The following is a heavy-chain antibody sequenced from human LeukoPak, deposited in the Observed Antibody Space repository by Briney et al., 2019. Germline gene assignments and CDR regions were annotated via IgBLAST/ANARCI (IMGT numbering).Heavy chain of an antibody. CDR1: GGSISSYY. Sequence: PSETLSLTCTGSGGSISSYYWSWIRQPPAKGLEWIGYIYYSGSTNYNPSLKSRVTISVDTSKNQFSLKLSSVTAADTAVYYCARGVASLYYYDSSGYYSSFDYWGQGTLVTVSS. CDR2: IYYSGST. J-gene: IGHJ4*02. CDR3: ARGVASLYYYDSSGYYSSFDY. V-gene: IGHV4-59*12. D-gene: IGHD3-22*01.